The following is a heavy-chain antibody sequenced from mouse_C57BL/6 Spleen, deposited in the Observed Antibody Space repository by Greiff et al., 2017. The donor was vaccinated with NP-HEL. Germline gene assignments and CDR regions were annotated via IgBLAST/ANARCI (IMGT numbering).Heavy chain of an antibody. V-gene: IGHV1-54*01. D-gene: IGHD1-1*01. J-gene: IGHJ2*01. CDR2: INPGSGGT. CDR1: GYAFTNYL. Sequence: QVQLKQSGAELVRPGTSVKVSCKASGYAFTNYLIEWVKQRPGQGLEWIGVINPGSGGTHYNEKFKGKATLTADKSSSTAYMQLSSLTSEDSAVYFCARFYYYGSRDYWGQGTTLTVSS. CDR3: ARFYYYGSRDY.